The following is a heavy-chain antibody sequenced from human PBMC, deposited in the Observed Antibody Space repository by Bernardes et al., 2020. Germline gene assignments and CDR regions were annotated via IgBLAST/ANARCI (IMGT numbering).Heavy chain of an antibody. CDR1: GGSINNYY. CDR3: ARDSPVV. Sequence: SETLSLTCTVSGGSINNYYWSWIRQPPGKGLEWIGYIYYSGSTNYNPSLKSRVTISVDTSKNQFSLKLSSVTAADTAVYYCARDSPVVWGQGTLVTVSS. CDR2: IYYSGST. J-gene: IGHJ4*02. V-gene: IGHV4-59*01.